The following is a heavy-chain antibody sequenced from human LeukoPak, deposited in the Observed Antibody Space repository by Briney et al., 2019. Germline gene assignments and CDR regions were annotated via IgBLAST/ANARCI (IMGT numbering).Heavy chain of an antibody. J-gene: IGHJ2*01. V-gene: IGHV4-4*07. D-gene: IGHD3-10*01. Sequence: SETLSLTCSVSGGSISISSYYWSWIRQPAGKGLEWIGRIDTSGNTNYNPSLNSRVTMSVDTSKNQFSLKLGSVTAADTAVYYCARYYYGSGSDHWYFDLWGRGALVTVSS. CDR3: ARYYYGSGSDHWYFDL. CDR1: GGSISISSYY. CDR2: IDTSGNT.